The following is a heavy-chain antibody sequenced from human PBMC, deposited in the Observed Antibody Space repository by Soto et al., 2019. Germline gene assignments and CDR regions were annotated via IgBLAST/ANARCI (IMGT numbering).Heavy chain of an antibody. CDR2: IYYAGST. CDR1: ERVSLGEC. Sequence: PSETVSLRFVEGERVSLGECWIFIRQPPGKGLEWVGYIYYAGSTSYNPSLKSRVTISLDTSKSQFSLSLSSVTAADTAVYYCARLGAYYQSLDPWGPGTLVTVSS. D-gene: IGHD2-21*01. CDR3: ARLGAYYQSLDP. V-gene: IGHV4-59*08. J-gene: IGHJ5*02.